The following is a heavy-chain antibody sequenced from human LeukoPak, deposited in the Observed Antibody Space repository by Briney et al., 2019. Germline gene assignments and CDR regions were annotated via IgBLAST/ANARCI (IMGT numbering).Heavy chain of an antibody. J-gene: IGHJ6*03. V-gene: IGHV3-9*01. CDR1: GFTFDDYA. CDR2: ISWNSGSI. Sequence: GRSLRLSCAASGFTFDDYAMHWVRQAPGKGLEWVSGISWNSGSIGYADSVKGRFTISRDNAKNFLYLQMNSLRAEDTALYYCAKDYSNFYYYYMDVWGKGTTVTVSS. CDR3: AKDYSNFYYYYMDV. D-gene: IGHD4-11*01.